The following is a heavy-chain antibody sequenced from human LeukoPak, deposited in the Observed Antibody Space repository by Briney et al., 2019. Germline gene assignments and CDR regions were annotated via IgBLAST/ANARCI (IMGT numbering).Heavy chain of an antibody. V-gene: IGHV3-30-3*01. Sequence: GGSLRLSCAASGFTFSSYNMHWVRQVPGKGLEWVTVISYDGSNKYYADSVKGRFTISRDNSKNTLYLQMNSLRAEDTAVYYCARGSGFITFGGVIVSDNWFDPWGQGTLVTASS. CDR2: ISYDGSNK. CDR1: GFTFSSYN. D-gene: IGHD3-16*02. J-gene: IGHJ5*02. CDR3: ARGSGFITFGGVIVSDNWFDP.